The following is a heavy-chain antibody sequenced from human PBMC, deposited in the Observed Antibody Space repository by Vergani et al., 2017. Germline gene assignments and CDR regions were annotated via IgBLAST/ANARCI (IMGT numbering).Heavy chain of an antibody. J-gene: IGHJ4*02. CDR2: ISYDGSNK. V-gene: IGHV3-30*04. D-gene: IGHD5-24*01. CDR1: GFTFSSYA. Sequence: QVQLVESGGGVVQPGRSLRLSCAASGFTFSSYAMHWVRQAPGKGLEWVAVISYDGSNKYYADSVKGRFTISRDNSKNTLYLQMNSLRAEDTAVYYCAREALGMATGDYWGQGTLVTVSS. CDR3: AREALGMATGDY.